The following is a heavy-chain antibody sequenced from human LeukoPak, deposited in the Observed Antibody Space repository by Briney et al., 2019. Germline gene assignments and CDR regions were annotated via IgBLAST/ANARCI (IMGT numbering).Heavy chain of an antibody. D-gene: IGHD3-22*01. V-gene: IGHV3-23*01. CDR2: ISGSGGST. Sequence: GGSLRLSCAASGFTFSSYATSWVRQAPGPGLEWVSAISGSGGSTYYADSVKGRFTISRDNSKNTLYLQMNSLRAEDTAVYYCAKLASITMIVYVYWGQGTLVTVSS. CDR1: GFTFSSYA. CDR3: AKLASITMIVYVY. J-gene: IGHJ4*02.